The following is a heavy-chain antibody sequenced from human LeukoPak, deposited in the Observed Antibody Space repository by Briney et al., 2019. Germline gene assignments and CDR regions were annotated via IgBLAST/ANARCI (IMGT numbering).Heavy chain of an antibody. V-gene: IGHV7-4-1*02. CDR2: INTNTGNP. J-gene: IGHJ4*02. Sequence: GASVKVSCKASGYTFTSYAMNWVRQAPGQGLEWMGWINTNTGNPTYAQGFTGRFVFSLGTSVSTAYLQISSLKAEDTAVYYCARDQRRTVAGTGRVLGYWGQGTPVTVSS. CDR1: GYTFTSYA. D-gene: IGHD6-19*01. CDR3: ARDQRRTVAGTGRVLGY.